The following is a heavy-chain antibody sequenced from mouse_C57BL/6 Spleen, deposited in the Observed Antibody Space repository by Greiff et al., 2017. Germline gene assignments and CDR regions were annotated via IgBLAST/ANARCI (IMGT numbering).Heavy chain of an antibody. CDR1: GYAFSSYW. J-gene: IGHJ4*01. V-gene: IGHV1-80*01. Sequence: VQLQQSGAELVKPGASVKISCKASGYAFSSYWMNWVKQRPGKGLEWIGQIYPGDGDTNYNGKFKGKATLTADKSYSTASMQLSSLTSEDSAVYSCARGEYYYGSSYAMDYWGQGTSVTVSS. D-gene: IGHD1-1*01. CDR3: ARGEYYYGSSYAMDY. CDR2: IYPGDGDT.